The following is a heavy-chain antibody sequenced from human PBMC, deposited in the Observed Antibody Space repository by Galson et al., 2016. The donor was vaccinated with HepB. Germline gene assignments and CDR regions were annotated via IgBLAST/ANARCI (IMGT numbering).Heavy chain of an antibody. V-gene: IGHV3-33*01. Sequence: SLRLSCAASGFTFSSSGMHWVRQAPGKGLQWVAFIWYDGSKKYYEDSVKGRFTISRDNSKNTLYLQMNSLRVEDTALYYCTRGLGDSSLMGDWGQGTLVTISS. CDR1: GFTFSSSG. D-gene: IGHD3-22*01. CDR3: TRGLGDSSLMGD. CDR2: IWYDGSKK. J-gene: IGHJ4*02.